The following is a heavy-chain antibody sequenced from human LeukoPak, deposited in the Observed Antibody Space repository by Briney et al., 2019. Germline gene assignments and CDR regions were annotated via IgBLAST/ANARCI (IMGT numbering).Heavy chain of an antibody. V-gene: IGHV1-69*01. D-gene: IGHD3-22*01. CDR2: IIPIFGTA. J-gene: IGHJ1*01. Sequence: ASVKVSCKASGGTFGSYAISWVRQAPGQGLEWMGGIIPIFGTANYAQKFQGRVTITADESTSTAYMGLSSLRSEDTAVYYCARDREYYYDSSGYSAEYFQHWGQGTLVTVSS. CDR3: ARDREYYYDSSGYSAEYFQH. CDR1: GGTFGSYA.